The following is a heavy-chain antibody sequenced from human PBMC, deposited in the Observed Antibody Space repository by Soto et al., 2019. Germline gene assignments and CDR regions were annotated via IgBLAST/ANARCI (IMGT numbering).Heavy chain of an antibody. CDR3: ARVLSYDSSGAPGY. J-gene: IGHJ4*02. V-gene: IGHV3-48*03. D-gene: IGHD3-22*01. CDR2: ISSSGSTI. Sequence: GGSRRRSCAASGFTFSSYGMNWVRQAPGKGLEWVSYISSSGSTIYYSDSVKGRFTISRDNAKNSLYLQMNSLRAEDTAVYYCARVLSYDSSGAPGYWGQGTLVTVSS. CDR1: GFTFSSYG.